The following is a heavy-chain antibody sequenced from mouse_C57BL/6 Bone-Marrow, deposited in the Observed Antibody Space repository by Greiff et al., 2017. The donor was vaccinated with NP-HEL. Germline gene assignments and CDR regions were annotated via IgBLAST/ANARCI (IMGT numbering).Heavy chain of an antibody. CDR2: INPGSGGT. J-gene: IGHJ4*01. D-gene: IGHD1-1*01. CDR3: AREEVLLLRFPSYYYAMDY. CDR1: GYAFTNYL. Sequence: QVQLQQSGAELVRPGTSVKVSCKASGYAFTNYLIEWVKQRPGQGLEWIGVINPGSGGTNYNEKFKGKATLTADKSSSTAYMQLSSLTSEDSAVYFCAREEVLLLRFPSYYYAMDYWGQGTSVTVSS. V-gene: IGHV1-54*01.